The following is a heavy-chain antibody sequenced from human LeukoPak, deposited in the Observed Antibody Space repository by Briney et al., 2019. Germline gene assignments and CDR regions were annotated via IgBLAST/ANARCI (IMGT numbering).Heavy chain of an antibody. CDR2: IGWNSDII. J-gene: IGHJ6*02. D-gene: IGHD6-13*01. Sequence: SGGSLRLSSAASGFTFDDYAMHWVRQAPGKGLESVSGIGWNSDIIGYAHSVKRRFTISRDNAKNSLYLQMNSLRAEETAWYYCAKDLSSSWYNSYYYFGMDVWGQGTRVTVSS. CDR1: GFTFDDYA. CDR3: AKDLSSSWYNSYYYFGMDV. V-gene: IGHV3-9*01.